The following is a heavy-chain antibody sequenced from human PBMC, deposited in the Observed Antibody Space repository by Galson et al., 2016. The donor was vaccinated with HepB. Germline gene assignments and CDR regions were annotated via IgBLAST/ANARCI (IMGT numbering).Heavy chain of an antibody. CDR3: ARALYYSSGWLYFDY. Sequence: PALVKPTQTLTLTCTFSGFSLSTSGMCVSWIRQPPGKALEWLARIDWDDDKYYTTSLRTRLTISKDTSKNQVVLTMTNMDPVDTATYYCARALYYSSGWLYFDYWGQGTLVTVSS. V-gene: IGHV2-70*11. CDR1: GFSLSTSGMC. J-gene: IGHJ4*02. D-gene: IGHD6-19*01. CDR2: IDWDDDK.